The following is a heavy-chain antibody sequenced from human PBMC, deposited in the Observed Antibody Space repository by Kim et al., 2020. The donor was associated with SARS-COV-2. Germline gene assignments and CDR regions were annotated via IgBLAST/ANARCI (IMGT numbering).Heavy chain of an antibody. CDR2: IKEDGSAQ. D-gene: IGHD6-19*01. Sequence: GGSLRLSCAASGFTFSAHQMTWVRQAPGKGLEWLADIKEDGSAQYLADFVKGRFTISRDNAKNSLYLQMNSLRADDTAMYYCARWIHNNGWSPDYWGQGTLVTVSS. CDR1: GFTFSAHQ. J-gene: IGHJ4*02. V-gene: IGHV3-7*01. CDR3: ARWIHNNGWSPDY.